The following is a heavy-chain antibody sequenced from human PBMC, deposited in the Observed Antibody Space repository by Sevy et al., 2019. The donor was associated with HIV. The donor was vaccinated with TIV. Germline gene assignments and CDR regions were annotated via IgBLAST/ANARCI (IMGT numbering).Heavy chain of an antibody. CDR1: GFTFDDYA. D-gene: IGHD5-12*01. CDR3: AQDKAVAQTFYYFDY. J-gene: IGHJ4*02. CDR2: ISWNSGSI. Sequence: GGCLRLSCAASGFTFDDYAMHWVRQAPGKGLERVSGISWNSGSIGYADSVKGRFTISRDNAKNSLYLQINSLRAEDTALYYCAQDKAVAQTFYYFDYWGQGTLVTVSS. V-gene: IGHV3-9*01.